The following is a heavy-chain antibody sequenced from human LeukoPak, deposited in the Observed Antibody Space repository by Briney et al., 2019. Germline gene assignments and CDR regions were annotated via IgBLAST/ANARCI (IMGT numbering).Heavy chain of an antibody. Sequence: PGRSLRLSCAASGFTFSSYAMHWVRQAPGKGLEWVAVISYDGSNKYYADSVKGRFTISRDNSKNTLYLQMNSLRAEDTAVYYCARAYYYDSITDYWGQGTLVTVSS. D-gene: IGHD3-22*01. J-gene: IGHJ4*02. CDR3: ARAYYYDSITDY. V-gene: IGHV3-30*04. CDR1: GFTFSSYA. CDR2: ISYDGSNK.